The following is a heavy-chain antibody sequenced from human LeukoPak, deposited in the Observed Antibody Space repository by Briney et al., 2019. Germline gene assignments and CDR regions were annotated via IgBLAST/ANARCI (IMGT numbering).Heavy chain of an antibody. V-gene: IGHV3-48*03. CDR2: ISSSGSTI. D-gene: IGHD1-26*01. CDR1: GFTFSSYE. J-gene: IGHJ3*02. Sequence: GGSLRLSCAASGFTFSSYEMNWVRQAPGKGLEWVSYISSSGSTIYYADSVKGRSTISRDNAKNSLYLQMNSLRAEDTAVYYCARDIYSGRDQIWGQGTMVTVSS. CDR3: ARDIYSGRDQI.